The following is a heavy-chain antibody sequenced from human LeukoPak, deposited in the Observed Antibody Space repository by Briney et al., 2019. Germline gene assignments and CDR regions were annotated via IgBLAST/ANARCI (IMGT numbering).Heavy chain of an antibody. V-gene: IGHV6-1*01. CDR2: TYYGPKWYN. Sequence: SQTLSLTCAISGDSVSSNSAAWNWIRQSPSRGLEWLGRTYYGPKWYNDYGVSVKSRITINADTSKNQFSLQLNSVTPEDTAVYYCARGKWNHYGIDVWGQGTTVTVSS. D-gene: IGHD1-1*01. CDR1: GDSVSSNSAA. CDR3: ARGKWNHYGIDV. J-gene: IGHJ6*02.